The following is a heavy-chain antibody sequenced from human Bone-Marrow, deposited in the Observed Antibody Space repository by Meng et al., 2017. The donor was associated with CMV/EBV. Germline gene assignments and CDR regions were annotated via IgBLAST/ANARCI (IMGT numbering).Heavy chain of an antibody. V-gene: IGHV3-48*03. J-gene: IGHJ6*01. Sequence: LSLTCAASGFTFSSYWMNWVRQAPGKGLEWVSYISSSGSTIYYADSVKGRFTISRDNAKNSLYLQMNSLRAEDTAVYYCARSSRVVDVYYYYGMDVWGQGHTVNGAS. D-gene: IGHD2-15*01. CDR3: ARSSRVVDVYYYYGMDV. CDR1: GFTFSSYW. CDR2: ISSSGSTI.